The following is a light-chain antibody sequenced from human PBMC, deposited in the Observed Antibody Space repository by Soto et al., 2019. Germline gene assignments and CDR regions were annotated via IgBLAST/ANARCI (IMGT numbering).Light chain of an antibody. CDR2: AAS. CDR3: QQSYSTLGT. Sequence: DIQMTQSPSSLSASVGDRVTITCRASQSISSYLNWYQQKPGKAPKLLIYAASSLQSGVPSRFSGSGSGTDFTLTISSLQPEDFVTYYCQQSYSTLGTFGGGTKVEIK. J-gene: IGKJ4*01. V-gene: IGKV1-39*01. CDR1: QSISSY.